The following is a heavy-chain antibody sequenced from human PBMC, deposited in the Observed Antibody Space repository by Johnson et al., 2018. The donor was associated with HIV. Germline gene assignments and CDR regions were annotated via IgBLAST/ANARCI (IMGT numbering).Heavy chain of an antibody. V-gene: IGHV3-30-3*01. CDR1: GFTFSSYA. J-gene: IGHJ3*02. CDR2: IAYDGGNK. CDR3: ARVGILRRRGAFDI. Sequence: QVQLVESGGGVVQPGRSLRLSCAASGFTFSSYAMHWVRQAPGKGLEWVAVIAYDGGNKYSADSVRGRFTIYRDNSKNSLYLQMNSLRAEDTAVYYCARVGILRRRGAFDIWGQGTMVTVSS. D-gene: IGHD2-15*01.